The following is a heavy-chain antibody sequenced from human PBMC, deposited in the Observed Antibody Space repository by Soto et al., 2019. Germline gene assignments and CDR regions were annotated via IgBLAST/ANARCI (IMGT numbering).Heavy chain of an antibody. V-gene: IGHV4-4*07. CDR3: AGTGQLVRTNYYYYGMDV. Sequence: LSLTCTVSGGSISSYYWSWIRQPAGKGLEWIGRIYTSGSTNYNPSLKSRVTMSVDTSKNQFSLKLSSVTAADTAVYYCAGTGQLVRTNYYYYGMDVWGQGTTVTVSS. D-gene: IGHD6-6*01. J-gene: IGHJ6*02. CDR2: IYTSGST. CDR1: GGSISSYY.